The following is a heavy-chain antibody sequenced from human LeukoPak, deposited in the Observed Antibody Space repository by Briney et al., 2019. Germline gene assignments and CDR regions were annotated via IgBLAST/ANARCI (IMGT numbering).Heavy chain of an antibody. J-gene: IGHJ4*02. V-gene: IGHV4-39*07. CDR1: GGSTSSSSYY. CDR3: ASGRSGATQFDY. Sequence: SETLSLTCTVSGGSTSSSSYYGGWIRQPPGKGLEWIGGSIYYSGSTYYNPSLKSRGTISVDKSKNQFSLNLSSVTAADRAVYYCASGRSGATQFDYWGQGILVTVSS. D-gene: IGHD3-10*01. CDR2: IYYSGST.